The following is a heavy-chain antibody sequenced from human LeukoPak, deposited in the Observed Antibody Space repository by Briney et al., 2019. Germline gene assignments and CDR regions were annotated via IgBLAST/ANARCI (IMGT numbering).Heavy chain of an antibody. D-gene: IGHD6-6*01. CDR1: GGAFSSYA. CDR2: IIPIFGTA. V-gene: IGHV1-69*13. J-gene: IGHJ3*02. CDR3: AREMRYSSSSVYAFDI. Sequence: ASVKVSCKASGGAFSSYAISWVRQAPGQGLEWMGGIIPIFGTANYAQKFQGRVTITADESTSTAYMELSSLRSEDTAVYYCAREMRYSSSSVYAFDIWGQGTMVTVSS.